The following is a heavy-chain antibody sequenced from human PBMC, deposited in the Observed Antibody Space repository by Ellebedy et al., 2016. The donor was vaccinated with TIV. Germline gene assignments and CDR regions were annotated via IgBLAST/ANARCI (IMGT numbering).Heavy chain of an antibody. D-gene: IGHD1-26*01. CDR2: TYYRSKWFN. CDR1: GDSVSSNRAT. CDR3: ARRGAVGAANTLDY. V-gene: IGHV6-1*01. Sequence: SQTLSLTCAISGDSVSSNRATWNWIRQSPSRGLEWLGRTYYRSKWFNEYAVAVRGRITINTDTVKNQFSLQLHSVTPEDTDVYYCARRGAVGAANTLDYWGQGALVTISS. J-gene: IGHJ4*02.